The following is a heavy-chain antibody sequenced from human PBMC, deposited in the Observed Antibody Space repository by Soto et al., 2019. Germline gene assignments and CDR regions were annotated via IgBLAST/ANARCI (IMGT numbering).Heavy chain of an antibody. V-gene: IGHV3-9*01. CDR2: INWNSGSL. CDR1: GFIFDDYA. D-gene: IGHD1-7*01. J-gene: IGHJ3*02. Sequence: EVQLVESGGGLVQPDRSLRLSCAASGFIFDDYAMHWVRQAPGKGLEWVSGINWNSGSLGYADSVKGRFTISRDNAKNSLYLQMNSLRIADTALYYCAKDRKYNWNYVSDAFEIWGPGTMVTVSS. CDR3: AKDRKYNWNYVSDAFEI.